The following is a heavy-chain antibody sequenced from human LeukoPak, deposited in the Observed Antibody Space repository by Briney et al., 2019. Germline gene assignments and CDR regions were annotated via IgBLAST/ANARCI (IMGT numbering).Heavy chain of an antibody. CDR2: ISWNSGSI. CDR3: AKEDLSGGSCYFDY. V-gene: IGHV3-9*01. CDR1: GFTFDDYA. J-gene: IGHJ4*02. D-gene: IGHD2-15*01. Sequence: GGSLRLSCAASGFTFDDYAMHWVRQAPGKGLEWVSGISWNSGSIGYADSVKGRFTISRDNAKNSLYLQMNSLRAEDTALYYCAKEDLSGGSCYFDYWGQGTLVTVSS.